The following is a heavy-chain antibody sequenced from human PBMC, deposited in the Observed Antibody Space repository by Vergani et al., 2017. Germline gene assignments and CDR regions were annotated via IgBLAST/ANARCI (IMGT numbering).Heavy chain of an antibody. CDR1: GFTFSSYA. D-gene: IGHD3-10*01. J-gene: IGHJ4*02. CDR2: ISGSGGST. Sequence: EVQLLESGGGLVQPGGSLRLSCAASGFTFSSYAMSWVRQAPGKGLEWVSAISGSGGSTYYADSVKGRFTISRDNSKNTLYLQMNSLRAEDTAVYYCAKDPTYYYGSRRPSDYFDYWGQGTLVTVSS. CDR3: AKDPTYYYGSRRPSDYFDY. V-gene: IGHV3-23*01.